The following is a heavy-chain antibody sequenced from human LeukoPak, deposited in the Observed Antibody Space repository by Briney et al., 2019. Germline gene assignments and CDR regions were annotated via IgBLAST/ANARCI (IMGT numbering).Heavy chain of an antibody. Sequence: ASVKVSCKAFGFSFTTDYMHWVRQAPGQGLEWMAIINPTGGRTSHAQKFQDRVTTTRDTSTNTVYMDLSSLKSEHTAVYYCATEGMDLAYWIICDHWGQGILVTVSS. CDR1: GFSFTTDY. V-gene: IGHV1-46*01. CDR3: ATEGMDLAYWIICDH. D-gene: IGHD3-10*01. CDR2: INPTGGRT. J-gene: IGHJ5*02.